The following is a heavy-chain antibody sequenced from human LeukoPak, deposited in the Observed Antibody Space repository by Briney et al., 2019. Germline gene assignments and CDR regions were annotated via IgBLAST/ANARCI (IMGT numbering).Heavy chain of an antibody. V-gene: IGHV4-38-2*02. CDR1: GYSISSGYY. J-gene: IGHJ5*02. CDR2: INHSGST. CDR3: ASSAGRP. Sequence: SETLSLTCTVSGYSISSGYYWSWIRQPPGKGLEWIGEINHSGSTNYNPSLKSRVTISVDTSKNQFSLKLSSVTAADTAVYYCASSAGRPWGQGTLVTVSS. D-gene: IGHD1-26*01.